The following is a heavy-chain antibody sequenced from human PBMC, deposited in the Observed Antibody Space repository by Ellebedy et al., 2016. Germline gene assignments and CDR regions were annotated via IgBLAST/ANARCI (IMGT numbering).Heavy chain of an antibody. CDR2: IWYDGNTK. Sequence: GGSLRLXXTASGFTFRNYGMQWVRQAPGKGLEWVAIIWYDGNTKHYTDSVKGRFTISRDNSKNTLYLQMNSLRAEDTAVYYCARDSSGYYFLPDYWGQGTLVTVSS. CDR3: ARDSSGYYFLPDY. V-gene: IGHV3-33*01. D-gene: IGHD3-22*01. CDR1: GFTFRNYG. J-gene: IGHJ4*02.